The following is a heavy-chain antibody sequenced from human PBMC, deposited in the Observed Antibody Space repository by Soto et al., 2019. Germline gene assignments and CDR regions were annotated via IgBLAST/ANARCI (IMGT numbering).Heavy chain of an antibody. CDR2: INPSGGST. CDR1: GYTFTSYY. J-gene: IGHJ6*01. CDR3: ASDYGAGAGSDYYYGMDV. V-gene: IGHV1-46*01. Sequence: QVQLVQSGAEVKKPGASVKVSCKASGYTFTSYYMPWVRQAPGQGLEWMGIINPSGGSTSYAQKCQGRVTMTRDTSTSTVDMAQSSLRAEDTAVYYCASDYGAGAGSDYYYGMDVWWQGTTVIVSS. D-gene: IGHD6-13*01.